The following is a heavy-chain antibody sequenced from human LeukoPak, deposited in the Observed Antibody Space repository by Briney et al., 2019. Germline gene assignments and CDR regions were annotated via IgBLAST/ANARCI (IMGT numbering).Heavy chain of an antibody. V-gene: IGHV4-4*07. Sequence: SQTLSLTCTVSRVSMSSYFRTWIRQPARKGLEWIGRIHPSGRANYNPSLKSRVTLSVDTSNNQYSLSLGSVTAADTAIYCCARDDFYNGGGRNWSDLWGQGALVTVSS. CDR3: ARDDFYNGGGRNWSDL. D-gene: IGHD2-15*01. J-gene: IGHJ5*02. CDR2: IHPSGRA. CDR1: RVSMSSYF.